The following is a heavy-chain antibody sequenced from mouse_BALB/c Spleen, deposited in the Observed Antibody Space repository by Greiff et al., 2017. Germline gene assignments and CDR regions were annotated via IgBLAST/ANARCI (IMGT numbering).Heavy chain of an antibody. Sequence: VQLQQSGPELVKPGASVKISCKASGYSFTGYFMNWVMQSHGKSLEWIGRINPYNGDTFYNQKFKGKATLTVDKSSSTAHMELRSLASEDSAVYYCARGGYGNYGGFAYWGQGTLVTVSA. J-gene: IGHJ3*01. CDR3: ARGGYGNYGGFAY. CDR1: GYSFTGYF. D-gene: IGHD2-1*01. CDR2: INPYNGDT. V-gene: IGHV1-20*02.